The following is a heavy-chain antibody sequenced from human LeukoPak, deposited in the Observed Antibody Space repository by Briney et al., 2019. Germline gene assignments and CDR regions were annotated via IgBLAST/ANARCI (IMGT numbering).Heavy chain of an antibody. CDR1: GGSISSNNYY. J-gene: IGHJ4*02. CDR3: ARQRSGIVDY. D-gene: IGHD1-26*01. V-gene: IGHV4-39*01. CDR2: IYHSGTT. Sequence: PSETLSLTCSVSGGSISSNNYYWGWIRQPPGKGLEWIGSIYHSGTTYYNPSLKSRVTISVDTSKNQFSLKLSSVTAADTAAYYCARQRSGIVDYWGQGTLVTVSS.